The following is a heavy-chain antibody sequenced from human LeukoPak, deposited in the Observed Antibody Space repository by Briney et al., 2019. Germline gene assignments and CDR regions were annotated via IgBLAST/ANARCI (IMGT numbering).Heavy chain of an antibody. J-gene: IGHJ4*02. V-gene: IGHV4-39*07. CDR3: ARGSYYYDSSAEY. CDR1: GGSISSSSYY. CDR2: IYYRGST. D-gene: IGHD3-22*01. Sequence: SETLSLTCTVSGGSISSSSYYWGWIRQPPGKGLECIGYIYYRGSTYYNPSLKSRVTISVDTSKNQFSLKLSSVTAADTAVYYCARGSYYYDSSAEYWGQGTLVTVSS.